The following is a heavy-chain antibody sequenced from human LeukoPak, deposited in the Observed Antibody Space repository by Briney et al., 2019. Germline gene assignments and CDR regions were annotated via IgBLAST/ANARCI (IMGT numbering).Heavy chain of an antibody. CDR1: GFTFSSYA. V-gene: IGHV3-30-3*01. J-gene: IGHJ4*02. CDR3: ARDSNYYGSGSYLDY. CDR2: MSYDGSNK. Sequence: GGSLRLSCAASGFTFSSYAMHWVRQAPGEGLEWVTVMSYDGSNKYYADSVKGRFTISRDNSKNTLYLQMNSLRAEDTAVYYCARDSNYYGSGSYLDYWGQGTLVTVSS. D-gene: IGHD3-10*01.